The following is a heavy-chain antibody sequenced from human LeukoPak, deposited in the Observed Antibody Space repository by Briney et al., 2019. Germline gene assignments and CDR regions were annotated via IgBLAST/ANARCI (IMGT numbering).Heavy chain of an antibody. D-gene: IGHD1-26*01. V-gene: IGHV3-30-3*01. CDR2: ISYDGSNK. CDR3: AKDFQVVGASYFDY. CDR1: GFTFSSYA. J-gene: IGHJ4*02. Sequence: GRSLRLSCAASGFTFSSYAMHWVRQAPGKGLEWVAVISYDGSNKYYADSVKGRFTISRDNSKNTLYLQMNSLRAEDTAVYYCAKDFQVVGASYFDYWGQGTLVTVSS.